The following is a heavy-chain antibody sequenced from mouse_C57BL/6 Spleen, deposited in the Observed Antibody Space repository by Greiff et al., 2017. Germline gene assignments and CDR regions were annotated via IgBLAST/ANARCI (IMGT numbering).Heavy chain of an antibody. Sequence: QVQLKQPGAELVRPGTSVKLSCKASGYTFTSYWMHWVKQRPGQGLEWIGVIDPSDSYTNYNQKFKGKATLTVDTSSSTAYMQLSSLTSEDSAVYYCARSLIYLHWFAYWGQGTLVTVSA. CDR1: GYTFTSYW. J-gene: IGHJ3*01. CDR3: ARSLIYLHWFAY. D-gene: IGHD5-1*01. V-gene: IGHV1-59*01. CDR2: IDPSDSYT.